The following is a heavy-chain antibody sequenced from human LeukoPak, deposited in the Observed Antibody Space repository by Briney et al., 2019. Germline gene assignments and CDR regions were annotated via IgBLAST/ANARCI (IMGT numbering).Heavy chain of an antibody. Sequence: ASVKVSCKASGYTFTGYYMHWVRQAPGQGLEWMGWINPNSGGTNYAQEFQGRVTMTRDTSISTAYMELSRLRSDDTAVYYCARAMYDIYDAFDIWGQGTMVTVSS. CDR3: ARAMYDIYDAFDI. D-gene: IGHD3-9*01. CDR1: GYTFTGYY. CDR2: INPNSGGT. V-gene: IGHV1-2*02. J-gene: IGHJ3*02.